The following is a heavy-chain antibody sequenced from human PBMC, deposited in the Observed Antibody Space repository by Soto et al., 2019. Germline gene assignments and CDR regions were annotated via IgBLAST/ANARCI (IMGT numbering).Heavy chain of an antibody. D-gene: IGHD3-22*01. V-gene: IGHV3-23*01. Sequence: PGGSLRLSCAASGITFSSYAISCVRQPPGKGLEWVSAISGSGGSTYYADSVKGRFTISRDNSKNTLYLQMNSLRAEDTAVYYCAKAPLYDSSGSHYFDYWGQGTLVTVSS. CDR1: GITFSSYA. J-gene: IGHJ4*02. CDR2: ISGSGGST. CDR3: AKAPLYDSSGSHYFDY.